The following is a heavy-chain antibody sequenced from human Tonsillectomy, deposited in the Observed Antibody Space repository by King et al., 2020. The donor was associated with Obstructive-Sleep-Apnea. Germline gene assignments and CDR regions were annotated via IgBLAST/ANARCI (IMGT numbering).Heavy chain of an antibody. CDR3: VRVVGATRVGFDY. J-gene: IGHJ4*02. V-gene: IGHV3-64D*09. CDR2: IMSNGGST. D-gene: IGHD1-26*01. CDR1: GFTFSSYA. Sequence: VQLVESGGGLVQPGGSLRLSCSASGFTFSSYAMHWVRQAPGKGLEYVSAIMSNGGSTYYADSVKGRLTISTDNSKNTLYLQMSSLRAEDTAVYYCVRVVGATRVGFDYWGQGTLVTVSS.